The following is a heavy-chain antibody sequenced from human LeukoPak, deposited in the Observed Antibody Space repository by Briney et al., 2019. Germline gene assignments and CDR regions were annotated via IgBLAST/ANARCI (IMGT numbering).Heavy chain of an antibody. V-gene: IGHV3-23*01. CDR3: AKDRVRYCSGGGCPRAFDI. CDR1: EFTFNTYA. J-gene: IGHJ3*02. D-gene: IGHD2-15*01. Sequence: PGGSLRLSCAASEFTFNTYAMSWVRQAPGKGLEWVSGISGSGGTTYYADSLKGRFTISRDNSKNTLYLQMDSLRTEDTAVYYCAKDRVRYCSGGGCPRAFDIWGQGTMVTVSS. CDR2: ISGSGGTT.